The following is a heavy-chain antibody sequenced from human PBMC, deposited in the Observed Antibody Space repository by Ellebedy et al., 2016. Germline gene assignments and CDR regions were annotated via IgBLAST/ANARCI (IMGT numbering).Heavy chain of an antibody. J-gene: IGHJ6*02. Sequence: SETLSLXCAVSGGSISSSNWWSWVRQPPGKGLEWIGEIYHSGSTNYNPSLKSRVTISVDKSKNQFSLKLSSVTAADTAVYYCARGQDIVVVPAAVYYYYYGMDVWGQGTTVTVSS. V-gene: IGHV4-4*02. CDR2: IYHSGST. CDR3: ARGQDIVVVPAAVYYYYYGMDV. D-gene: IGHD2-2*01. CDR1: GGSISSSNW.